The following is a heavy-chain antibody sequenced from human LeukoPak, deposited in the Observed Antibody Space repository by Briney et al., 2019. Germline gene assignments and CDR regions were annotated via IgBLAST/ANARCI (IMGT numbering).Heavy chain of an antibody. D-gene: IGHD3-10*01. CDR1: GFTFSSYA. CDR2: ISYDGSNK. CDR3: ARFWGTMVRGVDYYYMDV. V-gene: IGHV3-30-3*01. Sequence: PGGSLRLSCAASGFTFSSYAMHWVRQAPGKGLEWVAVISYDGSNKYYADSVKGRFTISRDNSKNTLYLQMNSLRAEDTAVYYCARFWGTMVRGVDYYYMDVWGKGTTVTVSS. J-gene: IGHJ6*03.